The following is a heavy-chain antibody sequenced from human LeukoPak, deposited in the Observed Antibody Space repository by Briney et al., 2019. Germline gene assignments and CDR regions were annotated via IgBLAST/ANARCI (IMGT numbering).Heavy chain of an antibody. D-gene: IGHD3-10*01. CDR3: ARGGGTASYYYGSGSRGYFDY. Sequence: SETLSLTCTVSGGSISSYYWSWIRQPPGKGLEWIGYIYYSGSTNYNPSLKSRVTISVDTSKNQFSLKVRSVTAADTAVYYCARGGGTASYYYGSGSRGYFDYWGQGTLVTVSS. CDR1: GGSISSYY. V-gene: IGHV4-59*01. J-gene: IGHJ4*02. CDR2: IYYSGST.